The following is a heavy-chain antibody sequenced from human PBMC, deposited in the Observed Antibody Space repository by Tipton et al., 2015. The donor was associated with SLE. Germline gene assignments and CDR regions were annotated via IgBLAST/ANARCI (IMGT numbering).Heavy chain of an antibody. CDR3: ARVSKWLHGFDI. D-gene: IGHD5-12*01. Sequence: TLSLTCAVSGYSISSGYYWGWIRQPPGKGLEWIGYIYYSGNTFYNPSLKSRFTILVDTSKNQFSLKLSSLTAADTAVYYCARVSKWLHGFDIWGQGTVVTVS. CDR2: IYYSGNT. V-gene: IGHV4-38-2*01. J-gene: IGHJ3*02. CDR1: GYSISSGYY.